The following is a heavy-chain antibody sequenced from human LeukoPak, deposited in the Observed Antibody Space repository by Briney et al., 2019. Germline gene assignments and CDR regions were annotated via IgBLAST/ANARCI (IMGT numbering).Heavy chain of an antibody. CDR1: GHTFTSYY. CDR2: INPSGAST. D-gene: IGHD3-3*01. CDR3: ARSPPVGDFWSGYYWFDY. J-gene: IGHJ4*02. V-gene: IGHV1-46*01. Sequence: ASVKVSCKASGHTFTSYYMHWVRQAPGQGLEWMGIINPSGASTSYAQKFQGRVTMTRDTSTSTVYMELSSLRSEDTAVYYCARSPPVGDFWSGYYWFDYWGQGTLVTVSS.